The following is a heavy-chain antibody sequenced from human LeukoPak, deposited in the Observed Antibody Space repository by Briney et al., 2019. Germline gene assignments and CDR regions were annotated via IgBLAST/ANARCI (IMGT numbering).Heavy chain of an antibody. V-gene: IGHV1-18*01. J-gene: IGHJ4*02. CDR1: GYSFTXYG. D-gene: IGHD3-10*01. CDR3: ARHYYGSGTYYHFDF. Sequence: VXVSCKASGYSFTXYGISWVRQAPGQGLEWMGWISPYNGNTNYAQKFQGRVTLTTDTSTSTASMELRSLRSDDTAVYYCARHYYGSGTYYHFDFWGQGTLVTVSS. CDR2: ISPYNGNT.